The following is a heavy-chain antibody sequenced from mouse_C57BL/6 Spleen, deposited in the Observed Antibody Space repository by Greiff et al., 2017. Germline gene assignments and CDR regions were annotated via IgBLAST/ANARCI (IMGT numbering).Heavy chain of an antibody. CDR1: GYTFTSYW. CDR2: INPSNGGT. D-gene: IGHD2-5*01. V-gene: IGHV1-53*01. CDR3: ARWGNSNYEEAWFAY. J-gene: IGHJ3*01. Sequence: QVQLQQPGTELVKPGASVKLSCKASGYTFTSYWMHWVKQRPGQGLEWIGNINPSNGGTNYNEKFKSKATLTVDKSSSTAYMQLSSLTSEDSAVYYCARWGNSNYEEAWFAYWGQGTLVTVSA.